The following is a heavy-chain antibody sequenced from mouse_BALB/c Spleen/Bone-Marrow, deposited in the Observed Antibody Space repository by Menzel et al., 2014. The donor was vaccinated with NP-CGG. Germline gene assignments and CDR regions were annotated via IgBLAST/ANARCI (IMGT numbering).Heavy chain of an antibody. D-gene: IGHD2-10*02. Sequence: EVKLVESGPELVKPGASMKISCKASGYSFXGYTMNWVKQSHGKNLEWIGLINPYDGGTSYNQKFKGKATLTVDKSSSTAYMELLSLTSEDSAVYYCARHGYGNYVAMDYWGQGTSVTVSS. CDR2: INPYDGGT. V-gene: IGHV1-26*01. J-gene: IGHJ4*01. CDR1: GYSFXGYT. CDR3: ARHGYGNYVAMDY.